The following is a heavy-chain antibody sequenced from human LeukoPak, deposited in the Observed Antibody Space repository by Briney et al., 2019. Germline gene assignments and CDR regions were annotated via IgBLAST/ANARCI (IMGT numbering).Heavy chain of an antibody. Sequence: GGSLRLSCAASGFSFRSFWMSWLREAPGKGLEWVANINQDGTEKYYVDSVKGRFTICRDNAKSSLYLQMNSLRVEDTAVYYCAKLAKYFYGSETYYFFEHWGQGTRVTASS. D-gene: IGHD3-10*01. CDR1: GFSFRSFW. CDR2: INQDGTEK. V-gene: IGHV3-7*01. J-gene: IGHJ4*02. CDR3: AKLAKYFYGSETYYFFEH.